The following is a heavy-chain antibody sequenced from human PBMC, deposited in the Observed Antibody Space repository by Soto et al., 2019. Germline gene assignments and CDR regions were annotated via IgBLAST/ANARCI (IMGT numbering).Heavy chain of an antibody. CDR3: STRAYDTNGYYRFDP. D-gene: IGHD3-22*01. Sequence: SETLSLTCAVYGGTFSGHSWTWIRQSPGKGLEWIGDINHSGRVNYSPSLKSRVTISLDTSKNQFSLTLSAVTAADTAMYYCSTRAYDTNGYYRFDPWGQGTLVTVSS. J-gene: IGHJ5*01. CDR1: GGTFSGHS. V-gene: IGHV4-34*08. CDR2: INHSGRV.